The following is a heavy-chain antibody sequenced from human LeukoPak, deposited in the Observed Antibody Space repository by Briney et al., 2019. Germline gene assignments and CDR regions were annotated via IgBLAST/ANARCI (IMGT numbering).Heavy chain of an antibody. V-gene: IGHV3-7*03. CDR1: GFTFSSFW. CDR3: AKDHYSVLTATVDS. CDR2: IDQDESTI. Sequence: PGGSLRLSCAASGFTFSSFWMSWVRQAPGKGPEWVASIDQDESTIRYVDSVRGRFTISRDNSKNTLYLHMNSLRADDTAIYYCAKDHYSVLTATVDSWGQGTLVTVSS. J-gene: IGHJ4*02. D-gene: IGHD3-9*01.